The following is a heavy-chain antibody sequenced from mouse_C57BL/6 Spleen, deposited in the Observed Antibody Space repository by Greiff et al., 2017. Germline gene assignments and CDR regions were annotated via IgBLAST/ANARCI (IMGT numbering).Heavy chain of an antibody. CDR3: ARGGPYYYSNYDAMDY. CDR1: GYAFSSYW. D-gene: IGHD2-5*01. Sequence: QVQLQQSGAELVKPGASVKISCKASGYAFSSYWMNWVKQRPGKGLEWIGQIYPGDGDTNYNGKFKGKATLTADKSSSTAYMQLSSLTSEDSAVYFCARGGPYYYSNYDAMDYWGQGTSVTVSS. V-gene: IGHV1-80*01. CDR2: IYPGDGDT. J-gene: IGHJ4*01.